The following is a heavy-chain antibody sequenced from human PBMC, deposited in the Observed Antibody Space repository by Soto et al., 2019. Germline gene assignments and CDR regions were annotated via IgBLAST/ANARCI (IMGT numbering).Heavy chain of an antibody. CDR1: GFTVSSNY. J-gene: IGHJ6*03. CDR2: IYSGGST. Sequence: EVQLVESGGGLVQPGGSLRLSCAASGFTVSSNYMSWVRQAPGKGLEWVSVIYSGGSTYYADSVKGRFTISRHNSKNTLYHQMNSLRAEDTAVYYCARGRGYCSGGSCYASWDYYYYMDVWGKGTTVTVSS. V-gene: IGHV3-53*04. D-gene: IGHD2-15*01. CDR3: ARGRGYCSGGSCYASWDYYYYMDV.